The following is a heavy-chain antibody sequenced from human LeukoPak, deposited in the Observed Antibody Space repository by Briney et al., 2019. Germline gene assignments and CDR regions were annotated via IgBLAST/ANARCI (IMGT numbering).Heavy chain of an antibody. Sequence: GGSLRLSCAASGFTFSSYAMSWVRQAPGKGLEWVSAIRGGGGRTYYADSVKGRFTISRDNAKNSLYLQMNSLRAEDTAVYYCAREPGVPEAFFDYWGQGTLVTVSS. V-gene: IGHV3-23*01. D-gene: IGHD1-14*01. CDR3: AREPGVPEAFFDY. J-gene: IGHJ4*02. CDR2: IRGGGGRT. CDR1: GFTFSSYA.